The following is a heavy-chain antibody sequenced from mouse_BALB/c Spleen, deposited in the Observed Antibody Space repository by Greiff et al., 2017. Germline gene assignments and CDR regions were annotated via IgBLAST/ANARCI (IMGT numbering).Heavy chain of an antibody. J-gene: IGHJ4*01. CDR2: IWAGGST. D-gene: IGHD4-1*01. CDR3: ARDLGERYYAMDY. V-gene: IGHV2-9*02. CDR1: GFSLTSYG. Sequence: VQLVESGPGLVAPSQSLSITCTVSGFSLTSYGVHWVRQPPGKGLEWLGVIWAGGSTNYNSALMSRLSISKDNSKSQVFLKMNSLQTDDTAMYYCARDLGERYYAMDYWGQGTSVTVSS.